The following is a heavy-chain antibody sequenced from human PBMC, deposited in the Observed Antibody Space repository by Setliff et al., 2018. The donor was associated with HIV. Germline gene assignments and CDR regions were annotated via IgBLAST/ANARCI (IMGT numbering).Heavy chain of an antibody. Sequence: TLSLTCTFSGFSLTTRGMSVSWIRQPPGKALEWLARIEWDDDTFYSTSLRTRLTISKDTFKKQVILTVANVDPADTATYYCARDSGNYAFDYWGLGTLVTVSS. D-gene: IGHD1-26*01. CDR2: IEWDDDT. J-gene: IGHJ4*02. CDR3: ARDSGNYAFDY. V-gene: IGHV2-70*16. CDR1: GFSLTTRGMS.